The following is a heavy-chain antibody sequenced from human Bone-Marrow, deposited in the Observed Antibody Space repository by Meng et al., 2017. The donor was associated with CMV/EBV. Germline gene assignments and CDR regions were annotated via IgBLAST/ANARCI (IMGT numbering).Heavy chain of an antibody. CDR3: VSGSSADYYFDY. J-gene: IGHJ4*02. Sequence: GGSLRLSCAASGFTFSSYAMHWVRQAPGKGLEWVAVISYDGSKTYYTDSVKGRFTVSRDNSKNTMYLQMNSLKPEDTAVYFCVSGSSADYYFDYWGQGTLVTVSS. V-gene: IGHV3-30-3*01. CDR1: GFTFSSYA. D-gene: IGHD3-10*01. CDR2: ISYDGSKT.